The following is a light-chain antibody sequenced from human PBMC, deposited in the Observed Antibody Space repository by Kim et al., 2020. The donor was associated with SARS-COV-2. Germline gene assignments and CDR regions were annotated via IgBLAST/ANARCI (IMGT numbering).Light chain of an antibody. V-gene: IGKV1-13*02. J-gene: IGKJ4*01. CDR2: DAS. CDR3: QQFNSYPT. CDR1: QGISSA. Sequence: AIQLTQSPSSLSASVGDRVTITCRTSQGISSALAWYQQKPGKAPKLLIYDASSLGSGVPSRFSGSGSGTDFTLTISSLQPEYLATYCCQQFNSYPTFGGGTKVDIK.